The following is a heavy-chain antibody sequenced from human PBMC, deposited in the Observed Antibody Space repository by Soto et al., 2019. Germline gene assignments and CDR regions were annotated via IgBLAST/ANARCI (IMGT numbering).Heavy chain of an antibody. V-gene: IGHV4-34*01. J-gene: IGHJ6*02. CDR2: INHSGST. Sequence: PSETLSLTCAVYGGSFSGYYWSWIRQPPGKGLEWIGEINHSGSTNYNPSLKSRVTISVDTSKNQFSLKLSSVTAADTAVYYCARGRGSTSGYYFFYYGLDVWGPGTTVTVSS. CDR3: ARGRGSTSGYYFFYYGLDV. CDR1: GGSFSGYY. D-gene: IGHD2-2*01.